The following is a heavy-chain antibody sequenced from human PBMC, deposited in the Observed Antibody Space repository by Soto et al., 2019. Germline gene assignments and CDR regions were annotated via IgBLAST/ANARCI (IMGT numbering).Heavy chain of an antibody. D-gene: IGHD6-13*01. Sequence: SETLSLTCAVSGGSISSSNWWSWVRQPPGKGLEWIGEIYHSGSTNYNPSLKSRVTISVDKSKNQFSLKLSSVTAADTAVYYCARDIVASAGTEHPSDRRYGMDVWGQGTTVTVSS. CDR2: IYHSGST. CDR3: ARDIVASAGTEHPSDRRYGMDV. CDR1: GGSISSSNW. J-gene: IGHJ6*02. V-gene: IGHV4-4*02.